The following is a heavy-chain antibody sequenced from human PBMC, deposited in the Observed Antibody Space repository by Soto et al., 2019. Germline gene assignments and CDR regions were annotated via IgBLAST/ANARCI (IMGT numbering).Heavy chain of an antibody. J-gene: IGHJ3*02. V-gene: IGHV4-59*01. CDR1: GGSMSRYF. CDR3: ARGRGGTYDAFDI. D-gene: IGHD1-26*01. CDR2: IYYSGTT. Sequence: SETLSLTCTVCGGSMSRYFWSWIRQPPGKGLEWIGYIYYSGTTNYNPSLKSPVTTSLDTSKNQFSLKLVSLTAADTAFYYCARGRGGTYDAFDIWGQGTLVTVSS.